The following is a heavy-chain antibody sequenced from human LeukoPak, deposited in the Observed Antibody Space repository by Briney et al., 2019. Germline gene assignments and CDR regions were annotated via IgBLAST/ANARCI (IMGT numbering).Heavy chain of an antibody. CDR2: IYGRAST. Sequence: KPSETLSLTCAVSGYSLGKNYYWGWIRQSPGKALEWIGRIYGRASTSYNPSLMNRVTMSVDTSKNHFSLQLTSVTAADTAVYYCARYDSRGSASTKFDYWGPGIQVTVSS. CDR1: GYSLGKNYY. D-gene: IGHD3-3*01. V-gene: IGHV4-38-2*01. J-gene: IGHJ4*02. CDR3: ARYDSRGSASTKFDY.